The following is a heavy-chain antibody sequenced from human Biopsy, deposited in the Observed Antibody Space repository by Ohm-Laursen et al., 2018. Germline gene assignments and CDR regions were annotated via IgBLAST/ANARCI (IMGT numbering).Heavy chain of an antibody. CDR3: ARKPILIVSAGIVYRHRRHLQGMDV. J-gene: IGHJ6*02. V-gene: IGHV2-70*11. CDR2: VDWDDYK. D-gene: IGHD6-13*01. CDR1: GFSLSARGMC. Sequence: TQTLTLTRSFSGFSLSARGMCVSWIRQAPGKALEWLARVDWDDYKDYSSSLQTKLSITKDTSNDQVVLTVNNVDPTDTATYYCARKPILIVSAGIVYRHRRHLQGMDVWGQGIAVTVS.